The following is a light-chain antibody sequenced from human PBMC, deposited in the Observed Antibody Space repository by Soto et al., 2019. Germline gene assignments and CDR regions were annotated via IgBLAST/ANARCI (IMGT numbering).Light chain of an antibody. CDR1: QSVSSN. CDR2: GAS. V-gene: IGKV3-15*01. Sequence: EKALTQSPVTLSLSPGERATLSCRASQSVSSNLAWYQQRPGQAPRLLIYGASTRASGVPDRFSGSGSGTEFILTIGSLQSEDSAVYYCQQYDVWPALTFGGGTKVDIK. J-gene: IGKJ4*01. CDR3: QQYDVWPALT.